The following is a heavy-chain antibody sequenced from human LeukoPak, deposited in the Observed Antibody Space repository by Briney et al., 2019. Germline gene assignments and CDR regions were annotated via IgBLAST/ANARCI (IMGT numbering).Heavy chain of an antibody. Sequence: SGTLSLTCAVSGDSISSDIWWNWVRQPPGKGLEWIGEIHHSGGINYNPSLKSRVTISVDTSKNQFSLKLSSVTAADTAVYYCARGSTIFGVVTIPYFDYWGQGTLVTVSS. J-gene: IGHJ4*02. V-gene: IGHV4-4*02. D-gene: IGHD3-3*01. CDR3: ARGSTIFGVVTIPYFDY. CDR1: GDSISSDIW. CDR2: IHHSGGI.